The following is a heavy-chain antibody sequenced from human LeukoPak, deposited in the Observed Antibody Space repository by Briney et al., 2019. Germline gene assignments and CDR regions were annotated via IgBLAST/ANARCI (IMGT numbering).Heavy chain of an antibody. V-gene: IGHV3-11*06. J-gene: IGHJ3*02. CDR3: ARGYCSSTSCYVFAFDI. D-gene: IGHD2-2*01. CDR2: ISSSSSYT. Sequence: PGGSLRLSCAASGFTFSDYYMSWVRQAPGKGLEWVSYISSSSSYTNYADSVKGRFTISRDNAKDSLYLQMNSLRAEDTAVYYCARGYCSSTSCYVFAFDIWGQGTMVTASS. CDR1: GFTFSDYY.